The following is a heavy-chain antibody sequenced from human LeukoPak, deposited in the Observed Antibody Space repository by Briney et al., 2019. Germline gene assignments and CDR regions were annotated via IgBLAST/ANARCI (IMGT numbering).Heavy chain of an antibody. D-gene: IGHD3-3*01. CDR1: GFTFGTFA. CDR3: AKGHYDFRDY. J-gene: IGHJ4*02. V-gene: IGHV3-23*01. CDR2: ITGDDST. Sequence: GGSLRLSCAASGFTFGTFAFSWVRQAPGKGLEWVSSITGDDSTYYADSVKGRFTISRDTPSNTLYLQMNSLRAEDTALYYCAKGHYDFRDYWGQGTLVTVSS.